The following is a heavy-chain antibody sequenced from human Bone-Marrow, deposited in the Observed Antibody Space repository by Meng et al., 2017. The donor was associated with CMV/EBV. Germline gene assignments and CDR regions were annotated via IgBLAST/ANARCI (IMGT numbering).Heavy chain of an antibody. Sequence: SETLSLTCTVSGGSISSSSYYWGWIRQPPGKGLEWIGSIYYSGSTYYNPSLKSRVTISVDTSKNQFSLKLSSVTAADTAVYYCARVPTYLGTYDSSGYYPYYYYAMDVWGEGSTVTVSS. CDR2: IYYSGST. CDR1: GGSISSSSYY. V-gene: IGHV4-39*07. D-gene: IGHD3-22*01. J-gene: IGHJ6*04. CDR3: ARVPTYLGTYDSSGYYPYYYYAMDV.